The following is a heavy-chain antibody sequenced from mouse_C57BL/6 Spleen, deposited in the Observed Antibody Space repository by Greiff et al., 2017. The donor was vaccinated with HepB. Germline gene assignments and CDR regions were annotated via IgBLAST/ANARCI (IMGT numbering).Heavy chain of an antibody. J-gene: IGHJ3*01. CDR1: GYTFTSYW. CDR2: IDPNSGGT. Sequence: QVQLKQPGAELVKPGASVKLSCKASGYTFTSYWMHWVKQRPGRGLEWIGRIDPNSGGTKYNEKFKSKATLTVDKPSSTAYMQLSSLTSEDSAVYYCAREDYYSNYLFAYWGQGTLVTVSA. CDR3: AREDYYSNYLFAY. D-gene: IGHD2-5*01. V-gene: IGHV1-72*01.